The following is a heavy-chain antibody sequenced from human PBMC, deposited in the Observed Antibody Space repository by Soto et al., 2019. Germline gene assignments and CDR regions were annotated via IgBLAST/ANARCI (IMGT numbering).Heavy chain of an antibody. Sequence: GGSLRLSCAASGFTFSSYAMSWVRQAPGKGLEWVSAISGSGGSTYYADSVKGRLTISRDNSKNTLYLQMNSLRAEDTAVYYCAKVYSSSWYYYYGMDVWGQGTTVTVSS. CDR1: GFTFSSYA. CDR2: ISGSGGST. D-gene: IGHD6-13*01. V-gene: IGHV3-23*01. CDR3: AKVYSSSWYYYYGMDV. J-gene: IGHJ6*02.